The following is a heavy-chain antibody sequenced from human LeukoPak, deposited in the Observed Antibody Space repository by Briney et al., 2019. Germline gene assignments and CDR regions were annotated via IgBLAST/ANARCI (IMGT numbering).Heavy chain of an antibody. D-gene: IGHD3-3*01. CDR3: AREIRFLEWSLGYYYMDV. J-gene: IGHJ6*03. V-gene: IGHV3-7*01. CDR1: GFSFSSYW. CDR2: MNPDGTEK. Sequence: GGSLRLSCVASGFSFSSYWINWVRQAPGEGLEWVAHMNPDGTEKYYLDSVKGRFTISRDNAKNSLYLQMNSLRAEDTAVYYCAREIRFLEWSLGYYYMDVWGKGTTVTVSS.